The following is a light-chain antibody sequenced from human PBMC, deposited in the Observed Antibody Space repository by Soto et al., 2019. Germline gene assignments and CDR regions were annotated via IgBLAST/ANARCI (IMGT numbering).Light chain of an antibody. V-gene: IGKV1-5*01. CDR1: QTISTW. J-gene: IGKJ1*01. CDR3: KQYSSYWK. CDR2: DAS. Sequence: DIQMTQSPSTLSGSVGDRVTITFRASQTISTWLAWYQQKPGKAPKVLIYDASSLKSGVPSRFSGSGSGTEFTLTITSLQPDDFATYYCKQYSSYWKFGQGTKVDIK.